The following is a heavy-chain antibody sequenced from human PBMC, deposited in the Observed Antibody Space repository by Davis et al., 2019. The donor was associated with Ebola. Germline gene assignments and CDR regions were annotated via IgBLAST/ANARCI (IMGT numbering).Heavy chain of an antibody. Sequence: GESLKISCAASGFTFSSYSMNWVRQAPGKGLEWVSSISSSSSTIYYADSVKGRFTISRDNAKNSLYLQMNSLRDEDTAVYYCTRGRYGSGSYPFYFDYWGQGTLVTVSS. J-gene: IGHJ4*02. V-gene: IGHV3-48*02. CDR2: ISSSSSTI. CDR3: TRGRYGSGSYPFYFDY. CDR1: GFTFSSYS. D-gene: IGHD3-10*01.